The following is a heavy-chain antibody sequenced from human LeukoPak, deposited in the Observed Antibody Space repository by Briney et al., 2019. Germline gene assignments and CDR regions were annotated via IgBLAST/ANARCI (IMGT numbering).Heavy chain of an antibody. CDR3: ARDPVEYCGGDRYYFDY. V-gene: IGHV5-51*01. CDR2: IYPGDSDT. Sequence: GESLKISCKGSGYIFANYWIGWVRQMPGKGLEWMGIIYPGDSDTRYSPSFEGQVTISVDKSISTAYLQWSSLKASDSAMYYCARDPVEYCGGDRYYFDYWGQGTLVTVSS. CDR1: GYIFANYW. J-gene: IGHJ4*02. D-gene: IGHD2-21*02.